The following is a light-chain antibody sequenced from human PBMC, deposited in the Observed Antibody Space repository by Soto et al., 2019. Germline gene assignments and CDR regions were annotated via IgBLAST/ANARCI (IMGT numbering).Light chain of an antibody. J-gene: IGKJ1*01. CDR3: QQSEFLSER. CDR1: ESVSGR. V-gene: IGKV1-5*01. Sequence: DIPVKMSPFALSGTIGERVTLPCRASESVSGRLAWYQRKPGQAPKLLIYGASALPRGIPARFSGSGSATTVSLTISSLQADDVIPYYSQQSEFLSERFCPGAKV. CDR2: GAS.